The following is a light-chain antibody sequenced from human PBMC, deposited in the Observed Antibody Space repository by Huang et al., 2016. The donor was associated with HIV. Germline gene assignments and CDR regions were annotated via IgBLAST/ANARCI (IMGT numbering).Light chain of an antibody. CDR1: QDISSY. CDR2: TAP. CDR3: QHLNDTFT. J-gene: IGKJ3*01. Sequence: IQLTQSPSSLSASIGDRGTITCRASQDISSYLAWYQQKPGKAPKLLIYTAPTLQRGVPSRFSGNGSGTDFTLSISSLQPEDSATYYCQHLNDTFTFGPGTKVDIK. V-gene: IGKV1-9*01.